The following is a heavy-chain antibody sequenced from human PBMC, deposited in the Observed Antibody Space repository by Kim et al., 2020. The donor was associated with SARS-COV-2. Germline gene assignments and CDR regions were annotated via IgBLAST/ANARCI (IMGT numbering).Heavy chain of an antibody. J-gene: IGHJ4*02. CDR3: ARVLRELLEIDY. CDR1: GGSVSSGSYY. Sequence: SGTLSLTCTVSGGSVSSGSYYWSWIRQPPGKGLEWIGYIYYSGSTNYNPSLKSRVTISVDTSKNQFSLKLSSVTAADTAVYYCARVLRELLEIDYWGQGTLVTVSS. V-gene: IGHV4-61*01. D-gene: IGHD1-26*01. CDR2: IYYSGST.